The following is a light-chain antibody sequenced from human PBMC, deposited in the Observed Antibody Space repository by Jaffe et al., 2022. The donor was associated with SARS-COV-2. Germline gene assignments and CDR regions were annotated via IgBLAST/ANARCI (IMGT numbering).Light chain of an antibody. Sequence: QSVLTQPPSASGTPGQRVTISCSGSSSNIGSNTVNWYHQLPGTAPKLLIYSNYQRPSGVPARFSGSKSGTSASLAISGLQSEDEAEYYCAAWDDSLNAWVFGGGTKLTVL. CDR2: SNY. CDR1: SSNIGSNT. V-gene: IGLV1-44*01. J-gene: IGLJ3*02. CDR3: AAWDDSLNAWV.